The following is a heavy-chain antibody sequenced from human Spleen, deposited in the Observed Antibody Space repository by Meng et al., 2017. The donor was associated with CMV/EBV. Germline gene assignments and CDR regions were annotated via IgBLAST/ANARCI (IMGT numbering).Heavy chain of an antibody. Sequence: ASVKVSCMASGYTFTVYYMHWVRQAPGQGLEWMGWIHPNSGGTNYSQKFQGRATMTRDTSISTAYMELSSLRSDDTAVYYCASGDNGLEYWGQGTLVTVSS. CDR1: GYTFTVYY. J-gene: IGHJ4*02. CDR3: ASGDNGLEY. CDR2: IHPNSGGT. V-gene: IGHV1-2*02. D-gene: IGHD5-24*01.